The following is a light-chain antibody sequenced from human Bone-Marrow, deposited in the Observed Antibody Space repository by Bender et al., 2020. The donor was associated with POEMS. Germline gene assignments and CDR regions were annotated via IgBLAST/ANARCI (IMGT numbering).Light chain of an antibody. CDR2: DVS. J-gene: IGLJ1*01. CDR3: NSKTSSSLYV. Sequence: QSALTQPASVSESPGQSITISCTGSSSDVGGYDYVSWYQQHPGKAPKLMIYDVSNRPSGVSNRFSGSKSGNTASLTISGLQAEDEADYYCNSKTSSSLYVFGTGTKVTVL. V-gene: IGLV2-14*01. CDR1: SSDVGGYDY.